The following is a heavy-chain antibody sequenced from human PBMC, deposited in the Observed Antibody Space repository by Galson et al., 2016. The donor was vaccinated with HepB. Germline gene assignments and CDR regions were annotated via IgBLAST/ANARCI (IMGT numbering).Heavy chain of an antibody. D-gene: IGHD2-15*01. V-gene: IGHV3-7*01. CDR1: TFTFSNYW. CDR2: IKPDGSEK. J-gene: IGHJ4*02. CDR3: ARRSCTAGRCYSASYLCFDS. Sequence: SLRLPCADSTFTFSNYWMTWVRQAPGKGLEWVANIKPDGSEKYYVDSVKGRFTISRDNAKNSLYLQMYSLRAEDTAVYYCARRSCTAGRCYSASYLCFDSWGQGTLVTVSS.